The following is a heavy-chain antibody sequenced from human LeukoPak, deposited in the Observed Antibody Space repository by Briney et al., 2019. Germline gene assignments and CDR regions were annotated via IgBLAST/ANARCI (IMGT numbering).Heavy chain of an antibody. CDR1: GYSISSGYY. CDR3: ARSYYGDNWFDP. Sequence: SETPSLTCTVSGYSISSGYYWGWIRQPPGKGLEWIGSIYHSGSTYYNPSLKSRVTISVDTSKNQFSLQLSSVTAADTAVYYCARSYYGDNWFDPWGQGTLVTVSS. J-gene: IGHJ5*02. V-gene: IGHV4-38-2*02. CDR2: IYHSGST. D-gene: IGHD3-10*01.